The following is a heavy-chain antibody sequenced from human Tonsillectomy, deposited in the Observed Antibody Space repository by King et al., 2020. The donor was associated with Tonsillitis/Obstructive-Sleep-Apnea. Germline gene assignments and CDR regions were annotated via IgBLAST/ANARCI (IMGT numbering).Heavy chain of an antibody. V-gene: IGHV3-43*02. CDR2: ISGDGGST. Sequence: VQLVESGGGVVQPGGSLRLSCAASGFTFDDYAMHWVRQAPGKGLEWVSLISGDGGSTYYADSVKGRFTISRDNSKNSLYLQMNSLRTEDTALYYCLTTYTWFDPWGQGTLVTVSS. D-gene: IGHD1-1*01. CDR3: LTTYTWFDP. J-gene: IGHJ5*02. CDR1: GFTFDDYA.